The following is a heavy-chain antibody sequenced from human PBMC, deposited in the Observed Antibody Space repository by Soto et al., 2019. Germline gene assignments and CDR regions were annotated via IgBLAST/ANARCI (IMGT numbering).Heavy chain of an antibody. CDR2: ISYSGTT. V-gene: IGHV4-59*02. D-gene: IGHD3-9*01. Sequence: SETLSLTCSVSFISVSDFHWGWIRHSPGKGLEWIGYISYSGTTNYNISLKSRLSMSVDTSKNQFSLKLSSVTAADTAVYYCARGRHILTGYYKGYYYGMDVWGQGTTVTVSS. CDR3: ARGRHILTGYYKGYYYGMDV. CDR1: FISVSDFH. J-gene: IGHJ6*02.